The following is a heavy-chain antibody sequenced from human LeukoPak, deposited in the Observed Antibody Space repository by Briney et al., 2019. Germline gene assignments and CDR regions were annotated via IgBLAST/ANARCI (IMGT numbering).Heavy chain of an antibody. Sequence: NSSQTLSLTCTVSGGSISSGSYYWSWIRQPAGKGLEWIGRIYTSGSTNYNPSLKSRVTTSVDTSKNQFSLKLSSVTAADTAVYYCARVPADIVATYYMDVWGKGTTVTVSS. V-gene: IGHV4-61*02. CDR3: ARVPADIVATYYMDV. CDR2: IYTSGST. CDR1: GGSISSGSYY. J-gene: IGHJ6*03. D-gene: IGHD5-12*01.